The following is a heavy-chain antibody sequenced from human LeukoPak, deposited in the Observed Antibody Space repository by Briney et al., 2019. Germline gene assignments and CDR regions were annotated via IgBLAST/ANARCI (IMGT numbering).Heavy chain of an antibody. CDR1: GFTFSSYA. Sequence: PGGSLRLSCAASGFTFSSYAMSWVRQAPGKGLEWVSAISGSGGSTYYADSVKGRFTISRDNSKNTLYLQMNSLRGEDTAVYYCAKYSSGWYGSDAFDIWGQGTMVTASS. CDR3: AKYSSGWYGSDAFDI. V-gene: IGHV3-23*01. CDR2: ISGSGGST. D-gene: IGHD6-19*01. J-gene: IGHJ3*02.